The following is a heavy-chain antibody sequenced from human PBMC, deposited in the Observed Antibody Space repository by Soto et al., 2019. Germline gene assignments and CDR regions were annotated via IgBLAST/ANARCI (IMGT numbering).Heavy chain of an antibody. J-gene: IGHJ6*02. D-gene: IGHD2-21*02. CDR3: ARVPVVVTAIGLNYGMDV. CDR2: IYYSGST. V-gene: IGHV4-31*03. CDR1: GGSISSGGYY. Sequence: QVQLQESGPGLVKPSQTLSLTCTVSGGSISSGGYYWSWIRQHPGKGLEWIGYIYYSGSTYYNPSLKSRVTRSVDTSKNQFSLKLSSVTAADTAVYYCARVPVVVTAIGLNYGMDVWGQGTTVTVSS.